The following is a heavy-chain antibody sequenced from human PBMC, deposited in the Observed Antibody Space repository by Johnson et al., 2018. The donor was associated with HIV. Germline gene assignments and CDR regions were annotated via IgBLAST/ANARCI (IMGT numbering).Heavy chain of an antibody. V-gene: IGHV3-30*04. Sequence: VQLVESGGGVVQPGRSLRLSCAASGFTFSSYAMHWVRQAPGKGLEWVAVIRYDGSNKYYADSVKGRFTISRDNSKNTLYLQMNSLRAEDTAVYYCATQALCYAFDIWGQGTMVTVSS. CDR3: ATQALCYAFDI. CDR1: GFTFSSYA. J-gene: IGHJ3*02. D-gene: IGHD3-16*01. CDR2: IRYDGSNK.